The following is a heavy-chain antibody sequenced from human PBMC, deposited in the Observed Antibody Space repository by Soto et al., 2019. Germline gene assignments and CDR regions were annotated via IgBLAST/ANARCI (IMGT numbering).Heavy chain of an antibody. D-gene: IGHD1-7*01. V-gene: IGHV3-74*01. CDR1: GFTFISYW. CDR3: ARVGRGITGTTGAFDI. CDR2: INSDGSST. Sequence: GGSLRLSCSASGFTFISYWMHWVRQAPGKGLVWVSSINSDGSSTSYADSVKGRFTISRDNAKNTLYLQMNSLRAEDTAVYYCARVGRGITGTTGAFDIWGQGTMVTVSS. J-gene: IGHJ3*02.